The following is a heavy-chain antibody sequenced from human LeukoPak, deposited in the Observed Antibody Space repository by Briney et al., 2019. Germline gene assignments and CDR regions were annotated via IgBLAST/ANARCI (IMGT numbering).Heavy chain of an antibody. D-gene: IGHD5-18*01. CDR3: ARLFSRGYSYGYIDY. J-gene: IGHJ4*02. V-gene: IGHV1-2*02. CDR1: GYTFTSYD. CDR2: INPNSGGT. Sequence: ASVKVSCKASGYTFTSYDINWVRQATGQGLEWMGWINPNSGGTNYAQKFQGRVTMTRDTSISTAYMELSRLRSDDTAVYYCARLFSRGYSYGYIDYWGQGTLVTVSS.